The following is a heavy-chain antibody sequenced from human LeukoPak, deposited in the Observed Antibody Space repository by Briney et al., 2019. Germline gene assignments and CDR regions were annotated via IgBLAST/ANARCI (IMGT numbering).Heavy chain of an antibody. CDR2: ISSSGSTI. D-gene: IGHD6-13*01. CDR1: GFTFSDYY. J-gene: IGHJ5*02. Sequence: PGGSLRLSCAASGFTFSDYYMSWIRQAPGKGLEWVSYISSSGSTIYYADSVKGRFTISRDNAKNSLHLLMNSLRVEDTGVYYCARVRTYSNSYYDFDPWGQGTLVTVSS. CDR3: ARVRTYSNSYYDFDP. V-gene: IGHV3-11*04.